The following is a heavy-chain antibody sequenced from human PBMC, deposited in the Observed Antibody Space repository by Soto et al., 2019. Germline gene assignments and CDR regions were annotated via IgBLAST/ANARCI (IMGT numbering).Heavy chain of an antibody. CDR2: IYGSVST. D-gene: IGHD2-21*02. CDR3: ARMRGNTYCCVYGMDV. CDR1: GGSISTYY. J-gene: IGHJ6*02. Sequence: SETLSLTCSVSGGSISTYYWSWVRQPPGKGLEWIGYIYGSVSTNYNPSLKSRVTISVDTSKNQSSLKLNSVTSADTAVYFCARMRGNTYCCVYGMDVCGQWNTVTVCS. V-gene: IGHV4-59*01.